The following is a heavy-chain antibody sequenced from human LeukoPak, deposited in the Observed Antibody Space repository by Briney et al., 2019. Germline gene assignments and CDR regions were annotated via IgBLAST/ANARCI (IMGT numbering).Heavy chain of an antibody. CDR1: GFTFSSYS. CDR2: ISGTSSII. J-gene: IGHJ3*02. D-gene: IGHD5-24*01. CDR3: ARGTWDGDRTFDI. Sequence: GALRLSCAASGFTFSSYSMNWVRQAPGKRLERISYISGTSSIIYYTPSVKGRFTISRDNGKYSLYLQMNSLRDDDTAVYFCARGTWDGDRTFDIWGQGSMVTVSS. V-gene: IGHV3-48*02.